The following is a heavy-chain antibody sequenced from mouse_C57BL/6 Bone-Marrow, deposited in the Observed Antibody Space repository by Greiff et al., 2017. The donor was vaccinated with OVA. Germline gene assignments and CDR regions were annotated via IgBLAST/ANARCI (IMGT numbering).Heavy chain of an antibody. V-gene: IGHV3-6*01. Sequence: DVQLQESGPGLVKPSQSLSLTCSVTGYSITSGYYWNWIRQFPGNKLEWMGYIRYDGSNNYNPPLQNRNSITRETSKNQFFLKLNSVTTEDTATYYGARDACDYGSSYRNYWGQGTTLTVSS. CDR2: IRYDGSN. J-gene: IGHJ2*01. CDR1: GYSITSGYY. D-gene: IGHD1-1*01. CDR3: ARDACDYGSSYRNY.